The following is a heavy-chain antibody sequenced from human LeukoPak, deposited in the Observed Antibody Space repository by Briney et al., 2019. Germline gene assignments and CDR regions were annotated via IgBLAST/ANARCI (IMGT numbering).Heavy chain of an antibody. CDR1: GGSFSGYY. Sequence: NPSETLSLTCAVYGGSFSGYYWSWIRQPPGKGLEWIGEINHSGSTNYNPSLKSRVTISVDTPKNQFSLKLSSVTAADTAVYYCERGNDTAMGTAFDIWGQGTMVSVSS. J-gene: IGHJ3*02. V-gene: IGHV4-34*01. D-gene: IGHD5-18*01. CDR3: ERGNDTAMGTAFDI. CDR2: INHSGST.